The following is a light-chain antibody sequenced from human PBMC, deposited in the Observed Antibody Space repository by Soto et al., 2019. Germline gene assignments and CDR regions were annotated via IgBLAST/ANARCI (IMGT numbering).Light chain of an antibody. V-gene: IGKV3-20*01. J-gene: IGKJ5*01. CDR2: GAS. CDR1: QSVRSNY. Sequence: EIVLTQSPGTLSLSPGERATLACRASQSVRSNYLAWYQQKPGQAPRLLIYGASSRATGIPDRFSGSGSGTDFTLTISRLEPEDLAVYYCQQCGSSPITFGQGTRLEIK. CDR3: QQCGSSPIT.